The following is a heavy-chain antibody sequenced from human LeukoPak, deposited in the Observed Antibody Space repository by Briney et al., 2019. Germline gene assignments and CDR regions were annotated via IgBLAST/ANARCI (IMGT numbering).Heavy chain of an antibody. V-gene: IGHV1-69*05. CDR2: TTPIFGSA. CDR1: GGTFSNYA. D-gene: IGHD3-22*01. CDR3: AGALFHYDSSGYDMGAYDI. Sequence: GASVKVSYKASGGTFSNYALSWVRQAPGRGLEWMGGTTPIFGSAEYAQNFQGRVTVTTDESTSTAYMEMSSLRSDDTAVYYCAGALFHYDSSGYDMGAYDIWGQGTMVTVSS. J-gene: IGHJ3*02.